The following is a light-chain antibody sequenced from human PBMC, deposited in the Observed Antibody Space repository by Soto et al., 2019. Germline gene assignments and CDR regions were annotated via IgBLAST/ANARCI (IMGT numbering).Light chain of an antibody. CDR1: QSITSNY. J-gene: IGKJ3*01. CDR3: QQYGAAPHT. Sequence: EVVLTPSPGTLSLSPGERVTLSCRASQSITSNYLAWYQQKPGQTPRLLIYGASSRATGIPDRFSGSGSGTDFTLTISRLEPEDFAVYFCQQYGAAPHTFGPGTKVDIK. V-gene: IGKV3-20*01. CDR2: GAS.